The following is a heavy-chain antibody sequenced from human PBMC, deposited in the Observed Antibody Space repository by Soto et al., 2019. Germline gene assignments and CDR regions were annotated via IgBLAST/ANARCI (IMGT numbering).Heavy chain of an antibody. CDR1: GFTVSSNY. V-gene: IGHV3-53*01. CDR3: ARGSGPPRLLDY. Sequence: VGSLRLSCAASGFTVSSNYMAWVRQAPGKGLEWVSVIYSGGSTYYADSVKGRFTISRDNSKNTLYLQMNSLRAEDTAVYYCARGSGPPRLLDYWGQGTLVTVSS. CDR2: IYSGGST. J-gene: IGHJ4*02. D-gene: IGHD3-16*01.